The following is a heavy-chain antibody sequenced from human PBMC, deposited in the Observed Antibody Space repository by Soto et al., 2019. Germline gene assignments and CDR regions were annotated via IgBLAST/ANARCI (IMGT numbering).Heavy chain of an antibody. CDR1: GFTFDDYA. Sequence: EVQLVESGGDLVQPGRSLRLSCAASGFTFDDYAMHWVRQAPGKGLEWVSGISWNSGTIGYADSVKGRGTISRDNAKNSLYLQMSSLRAEDTALYYCAKSVTSGWADTFDIWGQGTMDTVSS. V-gene: IGHV3-9*01. CDR3: AKSVTSGWADTFDI. J-gene: IGHJ3*02. D-gene: IGHD6-19*01. CDR2: ISWNSGTI.